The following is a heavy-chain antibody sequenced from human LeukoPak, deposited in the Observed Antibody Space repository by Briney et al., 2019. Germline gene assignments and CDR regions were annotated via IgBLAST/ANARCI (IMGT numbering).Heavy chain of an antibody. CDR1: GGSISSYY. V-gene: IGHV4-59*01. D-gene: IGHD1-20*01. Sequence: SETLSLTCTVSGGSISSYYWSWIRQPPGKGLEWIGCIYYSGSTNYNPSLKSRVTISVDTSKNQFSLKLSSVTAADTAVHYCATGGGTWYNWNEFDYWGQGTLVTVSS. CDR3: ATGGGTWYNWNEFDY. CDR2: IYYSGST. J-gene: IGHJ4*02.